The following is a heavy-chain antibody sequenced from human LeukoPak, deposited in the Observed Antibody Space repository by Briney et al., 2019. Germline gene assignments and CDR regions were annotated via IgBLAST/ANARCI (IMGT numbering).Heavy chain of an antibody. J-gene: IGHJ5*02. CDR1: GYSISSGYY. CDR2: VYHSGST. Sequence: SETLSLTCTVSGYSISSGYYWGWIRQPPEKGLEWIGSVYHSGSTYYNPSLKSRVTISVDTSKNQFSLKLSSVTAADTAVYYCARDNEQWPPRGWFDPWGQGTLVTVSS. CDR3: ARDNEQWPPRGWFDP. V-gene: IGHV4-38-2*02. D-gene: IGHD6-19*01.